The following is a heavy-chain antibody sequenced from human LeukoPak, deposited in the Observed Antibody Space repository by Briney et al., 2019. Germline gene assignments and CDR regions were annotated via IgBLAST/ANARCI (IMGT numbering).Heavy chain of an antibody. CDR3: ATDVPAASIFGY. D-gene: IGHD2-2*01. CDR2: ISSDGSNT. CDR1: GFNFSTYW. V-gene: IGHV3-74*01. Sequence: PGGSLRLSCAASGFNFSTYWMHWVRQAPGTGLVWVSLISSDGSNTNYADSVKGRFTISRDNAKNTLYLQMNSLRAEDTAVYYCATDVPAASIFGYWGQGTLVTVSS. J-gene: IGHJ4*02.